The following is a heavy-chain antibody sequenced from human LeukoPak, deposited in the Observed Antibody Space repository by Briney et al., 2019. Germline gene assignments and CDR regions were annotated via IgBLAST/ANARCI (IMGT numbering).Heavy chain of an antibody. Sequence: SETLSLTCTVSGGSISSYYWSWIRQPPGKGLEWIGYIYYSGSTNYNPSLKSRVTISVDTSKNQFSLKLSSVTAADTAVYYCARGPNLLRYFDWLLKYWGQGTLVTVSS. J-gene: IGHJ4*02. CDR3: ARGPNLLRYFDWLLKY. CDR2: IYYSGST. V-gene: IGHV4-59*12. D-gene: IGHD3-9*01. CDR1: GGSISSYY.